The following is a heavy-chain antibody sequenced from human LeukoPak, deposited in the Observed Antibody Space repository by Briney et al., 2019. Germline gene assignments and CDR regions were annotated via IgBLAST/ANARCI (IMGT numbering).Heavy chain of an antibody. V-gene: IGHV1-8*02. J-gene: IGHJ5*02. CDR2: MNPNSGNT. Sequence: GASVKVSCKASGHTFTSYDINWVRQATGQGLEWMGWMNPNSGNTAYARKFQGRVTMTRNTSISTAYMELSSLRSEDTAVYYCAREDYYDSGSFDPWGQGTLVTVSS. CDR3: AREDYYDSGSFDP. CDR1: GHTFTSYD. D-gene: IGHD3-22*01.